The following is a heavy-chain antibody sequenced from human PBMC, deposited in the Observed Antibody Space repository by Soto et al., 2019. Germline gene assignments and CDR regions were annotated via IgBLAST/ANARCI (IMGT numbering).Heavy chain of an antibody. D-gene: IGHD1-26*01. J-gene: IGHJ5*02. V-gene: IGHV1-69*01. CDR3: ARVYSGSVGAWGENWFDP. CDR1: GGTFSSYA. CDR2: IIPIFGTA. Sequence: QVQLVQSGAEVKKPGSSVKVSCKASGGTFSSYAISWVRQAPGQGLEWMGGIIPIFGTANYAQKFQGRVTITADESTRTAYMELSSLRSEDTAVYYCARVYSGSVGAWGENWFDPWGQGTLVTVSS.